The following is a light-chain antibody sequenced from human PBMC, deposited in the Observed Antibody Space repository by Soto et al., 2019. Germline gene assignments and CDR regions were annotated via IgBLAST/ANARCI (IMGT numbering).Light chain of an antibody. Sequence: QSVLTQAPSASGTPGQRVTISCSGSTSNIGSNLVSWYQQLPGTAPKLLIYSNDQRPSGVPDRFSGSKSDTSASLAIRGLQYEDEDDYYCAAWDDSLHGSYVFGTGTKLTVL. V-gene: IGLV1-44*01. CDR3: AAWDDSLHGSYV. CDR1: TSNIGSNL. J-gene: IGLJ1*01. CDR2: SND.